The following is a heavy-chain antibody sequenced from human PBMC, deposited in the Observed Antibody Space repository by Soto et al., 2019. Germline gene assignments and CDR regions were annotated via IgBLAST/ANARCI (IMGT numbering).Heavy chain of an antibody. J-gene: IGHJ4*02. CDR2: IYYSGST. CDR3: APLEGIFGVVTN. CDR1: GGSISSYY. V-gene: IGHV4-59*01. D-gene: IGHD3-3*01. Sequence: SETLSLTCTVSGGSISSYYWSWIRQPPGKGLEWIGYIYYSGSTNYNPSLKSGVTISVDTSKNQFSLKLSSVTAADTAVYYCAPLEGIFGVVTNWGQGTLVTVSS.